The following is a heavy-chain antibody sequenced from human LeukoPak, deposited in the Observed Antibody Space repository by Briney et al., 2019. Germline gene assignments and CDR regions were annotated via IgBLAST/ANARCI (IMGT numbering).Heavy chain of an antibody. CDR3: AKDSVPISGYYYVDY. V-gene: IGHV3-7*01. D-gene: IGHD3-22*01. J-gene: IGHJ4*02. CDR2: IKQDGSEK. CDR1: GFTFSSYW. Sequence: GGSLRLSCAASGFTFSSYWMRWVRQAPGKGVEWVANIKQDGSEKYYVDSVKGRFTISRDNAKNSLYLQMNSLRAEDTAVYYCAKDSVPISGYYYVDYWGQGTLVTVSS.